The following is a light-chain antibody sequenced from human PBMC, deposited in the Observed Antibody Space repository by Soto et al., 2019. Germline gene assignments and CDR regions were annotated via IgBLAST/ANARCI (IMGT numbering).Light chain of an antibody. V-gene: IGKV3-15*01. J-gene: IGKJ1*01. CDR3: QQYYNWQPR. CDR1: QSVNSKY. Sequence: EIVLTQSPGNLSLSPGERATLSGRASQSVNSKYLAWYQQKPGQAPRLLIDGASTRATGIPSRFSGSGSGTDFTLTITSLQSEDNALYYCQQYYNWQPRFGQGTKVDI. CDR2: GAS.